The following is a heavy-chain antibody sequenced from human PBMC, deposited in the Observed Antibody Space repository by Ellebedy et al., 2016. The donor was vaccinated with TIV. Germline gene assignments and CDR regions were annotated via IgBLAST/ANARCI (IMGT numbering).Heavy chain of an antibody. V-gene: IGHV3-53*01. Sequence: GGSLRLSXAASGFTVSSNYMSWVRQAPGKGLEWVSVIYSGGSTYNADSVKGRFTISRDNSKNTLYLQMNSLRAEDTAVYYCARSLHPSRAAAGTGWYFDLWGRGTLVIVSS. CDR1: GFTVSSNY. CDR3: ARSLHPSRAAAGTGWYFDL. J-gene: IGHJ2*01. CDR2: IYSGGST. D-gene: IGHD6-13*01.